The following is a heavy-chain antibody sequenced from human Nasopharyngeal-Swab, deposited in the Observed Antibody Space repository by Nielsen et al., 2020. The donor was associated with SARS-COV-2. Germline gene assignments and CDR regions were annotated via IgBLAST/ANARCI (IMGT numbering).Heavy chain of an antibody. V-gene: IGHV3-7*03. CDR2: IKQDGSEK. Sequence: GESLKISCAASGFTFSSYLMSWVRQAPGKGLEWVANIKQDGSEKYYVDSVKGRFTISRDNAKNSLYLQMNSLRAEDTAVYYCAKDPGFVVATVIWGQGTLVTVSS. D-gene: IGHD5-12*01. CDR1: GFTFSSYL. CDR3: AKDPGFVVATVI. J-gene: IGHJ4*02.